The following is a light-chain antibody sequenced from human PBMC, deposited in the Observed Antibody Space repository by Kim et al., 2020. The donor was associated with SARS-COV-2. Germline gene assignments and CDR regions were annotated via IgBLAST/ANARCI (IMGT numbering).Light chain of an antibody. V-gene: IGLV4-69*01. Sequence: AKLTCTLSSRHTTYAIAGHQQQPGKRPRYLMKLNRDGSHSQGDGIPDRFSGSSSGAERYPTISSLQSEDEADYYCQTWGTGILVVFGGGTQLTVL. CDR1: SRHTTYA. CDR3: QTWGTGILVV. J-gene: IGLJ2*01. CDR2: LNRDGSH.